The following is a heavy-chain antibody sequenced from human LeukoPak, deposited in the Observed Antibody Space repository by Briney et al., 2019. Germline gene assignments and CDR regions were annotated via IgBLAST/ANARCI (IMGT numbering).Heavy chain of an antibody. CDR1: GFTFGSYS. D-gene: IGHD2-21*02. CDR3: ARDRGDMTNVWAY. J-gene: IGHJ4*02. Sequence: GGSLRLSCEATGFTFGSYSTNWVRQAPGRGLEWVSSISSSSRYIYNADSVKGRFTISRDNAKNSVYLQMNSLRADDTAVYYCARDRGDMTNVWAYWGQGTLVTASS. V-gene: IGHV3-21*01. CDR2: ISSSSRYI.